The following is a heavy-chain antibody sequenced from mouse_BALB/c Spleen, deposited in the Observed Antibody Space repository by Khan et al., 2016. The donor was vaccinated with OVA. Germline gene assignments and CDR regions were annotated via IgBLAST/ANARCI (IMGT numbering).Heavy chain of an antibody. D-gene: IGHD4-1*01. V-gene: IGHV5-6*01. CDR2: ISSDGTYT. J-gene: IGHJ3*01. CDR3: TSHLTGSFDY. CDR1: GFSFSNYG. Sequence: EVELVESGGDLVKPGGSLTLSCAASGFSFSNYGMSWVRQTPDKRLEWVATISSDGTYTYYPDSVKGRFTIPRNNAKNTLYLQMSSLKSEDTAMYYCTSHLTGSFDYWGQGTLVTVSA.